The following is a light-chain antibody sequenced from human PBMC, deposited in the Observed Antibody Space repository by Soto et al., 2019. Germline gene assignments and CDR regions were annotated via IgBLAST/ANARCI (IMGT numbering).Light chain of an antibody. J-gene: IGLJ3*02. CDR2: DSD. Sequence: QSVLTQPPSVSGAPGQRVTISCTGSSSNIGAGYAVHWYQQRPGTAPKLLISDSDNRPSGVPDRFSGSKSGTSASLAITGLQAEDETDYYCQSYDSSLSIWVFGGGTKLTVL. V-gene: IGLV1-40*01. CDR1: SSNIGAGYA. CDR3: QSYDSSLSIWV.